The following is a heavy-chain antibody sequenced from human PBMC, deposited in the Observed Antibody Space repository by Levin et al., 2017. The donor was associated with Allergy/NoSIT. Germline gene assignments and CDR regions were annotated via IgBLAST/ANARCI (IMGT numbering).Heavy chain of an antibody. Sequence: GGSLRLSCAASGFTFSSYEMNWVRQAPGKGLEWVSYISSSGSTIYYADSVKGRFTISRDNAKNSLYLQMNSLRAEDTAVYYCARSSQTKTYWYFDLWGRGTLVTVSS. CDR2: ISSSGSTI. J-gene: IGHJ2*01. D-gene: IGHD1-7*01. V-gene: IGHV3-48*03. CDR1: GFTFSSYE. CDR3: ARSSQTKTYWYFDL.